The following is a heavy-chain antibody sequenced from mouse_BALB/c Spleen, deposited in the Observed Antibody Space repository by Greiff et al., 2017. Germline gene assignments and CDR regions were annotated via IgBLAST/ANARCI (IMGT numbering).Heavy chain of an antibody. CDR3: ARHEDPRWYFDV. J-gene: IGHJ1*01. V-gene: IGHV5-6*01. CDR1: GFTFSSYG. CDR2: ISSGGSYT. Sequence: EVQGVESGGDLVKPGGSLKLSCAASGFTFSSYGMSWVRQTPDKRLEWVATISSGGSYTYYPDSVKGRFTISRDNAKNTLYLQMSSLKSEDTAMYYCARHEDPRWYFDVWGAGTTVTVSA.